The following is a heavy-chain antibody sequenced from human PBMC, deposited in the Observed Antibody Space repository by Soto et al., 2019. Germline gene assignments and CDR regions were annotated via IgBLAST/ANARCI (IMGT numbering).Heavy chain of an antibody. Sequence: ASVKVSCQASGYTFPSYYMHLVRQAPGQGLEWMGIINPSGGSTSYAQKFQGRVTMTRDTSTSTVYMELSSLRSDDTAVYYCARDGNYGDYDAFDIWGQGTMVTVSS. CDR2: INPSGGST. CDR1: GYTFPSYY. CDR3: ARDGNYGDYDAFDI. D-gene: IGHD4-17*01. J-gene: IGHJ3*02. V-gene: IGHV1-46*01.